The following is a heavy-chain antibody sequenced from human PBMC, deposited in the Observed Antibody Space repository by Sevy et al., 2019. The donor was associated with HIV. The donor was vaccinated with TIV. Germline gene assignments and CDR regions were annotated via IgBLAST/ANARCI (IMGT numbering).Heavy chain of an antibody. D-gene: IGHD6-13*01. J-gene: IGHJ5*02. CDR3: PRDGMRSIAAAGTGWFDP. CDR1: GFTFSSYW. V-gene: IGHV3-7*03. Sequence: GGSLRLSCAASGFTFSSYWMSWVRQAPGKGLEWVANIKQDGSEKYYVDSVKGRFTISRDNAKNSLYLQMNSLRAEDTAVYYCPRDGMRSIAAAGTGWFDPWGQGTLVTVSS. CDR2: IKQDGSEK.